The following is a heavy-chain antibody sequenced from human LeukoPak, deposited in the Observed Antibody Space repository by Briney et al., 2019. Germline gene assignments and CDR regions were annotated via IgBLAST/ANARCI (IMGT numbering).Heavy chain of an antibody. J-gene: IGHJ4*02. V-gene: IGHV3-11*04. D-gene: IGHD1-26*01. CDR3: ARYRSWEILSYCDY. CDR2: ISASGDTI. CDR1: GFTFRNYY. Sequence: KPGGSLRLSCAASGFTFRNYYMTWIRQAPGKGLEWVSYISASGDTIYYGDSVRGRFTTSSDNTKNSLYLDMNTLKAEDTAVYYFARYRSWEILSYCDYWGQGPRVTVSS.